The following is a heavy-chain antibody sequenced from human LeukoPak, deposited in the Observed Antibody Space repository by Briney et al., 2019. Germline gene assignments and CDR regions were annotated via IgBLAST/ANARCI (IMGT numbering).Heavy chain of an antibody. V-gene: IGHV3-48*01. J-gene: IGHJ4*02. CDR3: ARGLAYCSSTSCRTFDY. CDR1: GFTFSSHS. D-gene: IGHD2-2*01. Sequence: TGGSLRLTCAASGFTFSSHSVNWVRQAPGKGLEWVSYISSSSSTIYYADSVKGRFTISRDNAKNSLYLQMNSLRAEDTAVYYCARGLAYCSSTSCRTFDYWGQGTLVTVSS. CDR2: ISSSSSTI.